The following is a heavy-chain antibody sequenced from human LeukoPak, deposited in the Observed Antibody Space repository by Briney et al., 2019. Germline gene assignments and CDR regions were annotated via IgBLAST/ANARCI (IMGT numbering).Heavy chain of an antibody. J-gene: IGHJ5*01. CDR3: ARGTDFGVHWFDS. CDR1: GYSFNTYW. Sequence: GESLKISCKGSGYSFNTYWIHWVRQMPGKGLEWMGTSYPGDSDTIYSPSFQGQVTISADKSISTAYLQWTTVKASDTAIYYCARGTDFGVHWFDSWGQGILVTVSS. D-gene: IGHD4-17*01. V-gene: IGHV5-51*01. CDR2: SYPGDSDT.